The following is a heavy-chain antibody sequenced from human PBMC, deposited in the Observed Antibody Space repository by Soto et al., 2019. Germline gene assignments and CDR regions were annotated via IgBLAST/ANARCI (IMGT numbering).Heavy chain of an antibody. J-gene: IGHJ4*02. Sequence: SETLSLTCTVSGGSVSSGSYYLRWIRQPPGKGLEWIGYIYYSGSTNYSPSLKSRVTISVDTSKNQFSLKLSSVTAADTAVYYCARDRYNGNYFDYWGQGTXATVSS. CDR1: GGSVSSGSYY. CDR3: ARDRYNGNYFDY. D-gene: IGHD1-20*01. CDR2: IYYSGST. V-gene: IGHV4-61*01.